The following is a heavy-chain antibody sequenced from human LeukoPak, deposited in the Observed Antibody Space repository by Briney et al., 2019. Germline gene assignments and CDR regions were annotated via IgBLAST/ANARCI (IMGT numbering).Heavy chain of an antibody. CDR1: GGSISSGTYY. CDR3: ARGGYYGSGNDFRFDP. V-gene: IGHV4-61*01. D-gene: IGHD3-10*01. Sequence: SETLSLTCTVSGGSISSGTYYWSWIRQSPGKGLECIGYIHYTGSTNYNPSLKSRVTISVETSKNQFSLKLKSVTAADTAVYYCARGGYYGSGNDFRFDPWGQGTLVTVSS. J-gene: IGHJ5*02. CDR2: IHYTGST.